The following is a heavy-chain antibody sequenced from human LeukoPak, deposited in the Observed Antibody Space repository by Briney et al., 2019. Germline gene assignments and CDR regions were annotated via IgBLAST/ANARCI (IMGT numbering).Heavy chain of an antibody. D-gene: IGHD6-6*01. CDR3: ARASYSSSSSFDH. CDR2: IYYSGST. CDR1: GGSISSSNYY. Sequence: SETLSLTCTVSGGSISSSNYYRGWIRQPPGTGLEWIGSIYYSGSTYYNPSLKSRVTISVDTSKNQFSLKLSSVTAADTAVYHCARASYSSSSSFDHWGQGTLVTVSS. V-gene: IGHV4-39*01. J-gene: IGHJ4*02.